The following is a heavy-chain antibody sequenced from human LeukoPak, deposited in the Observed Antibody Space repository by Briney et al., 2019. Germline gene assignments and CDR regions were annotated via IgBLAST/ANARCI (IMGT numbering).Heavy chain of an antibody. CDR1: DASVSSYS. Sequence: SETLSLTCTVSDASVSSYSWSWIRQPAGKGLEWVGRIDTSGSTNYNPSLKSRVTIGMDTSKNQFSPKLRSVTVADTAVYYCAMVTSRWGFDYFDYWGQGALVAVSS. V-gene: IGHV4-4*07. CDR3: AMVTSRWGFDYFDY. CDR2: IDTSGST. D-gene: IGHD2-2*01. J-gene: IGHJ4*02.